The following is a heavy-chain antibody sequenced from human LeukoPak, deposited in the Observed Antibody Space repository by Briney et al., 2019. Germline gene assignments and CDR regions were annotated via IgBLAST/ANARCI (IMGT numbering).Heavy chain of an antibody. CDR3: AREGYASGTRYGMDV. CDR1: GFTVTNNY. V-gene: IGHV3-66*01. J-gene: IGHJ6*02. Sequence: GGSLRLSCAASGFTVTNNYMSWVRQAPGKGLEWVSVISAGGITSYADSMKRRFTISRDSSKNTLYLQMNSLRAEDTAVYYSAREGYASGTRYGMDVWGQGTTVTVSS. CDR2: ISAGGIT. D-gene: IGHD3-10*01.